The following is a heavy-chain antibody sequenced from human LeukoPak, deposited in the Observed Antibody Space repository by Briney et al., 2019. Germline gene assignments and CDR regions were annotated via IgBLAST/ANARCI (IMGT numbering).Heavy chain of an antibody. CDR1: GYTFTGYY. CDR2: INPNSGGT. V-gene: IGHV1-2*02. D-gene: IGHD4-17*01. CDR3: ARDSDYGDGFDP. J-gene: IGHJ5*02. Sequence: GASVKVSCKASGYTFTGYYMHWVRQAPGQGLEWMGWINPNSGGTNYAQKFQGRVTMTRDTSISAAYMELSRLRSDDTAVYYCARDSDYGDGFDPWGQGTLVTVSS.